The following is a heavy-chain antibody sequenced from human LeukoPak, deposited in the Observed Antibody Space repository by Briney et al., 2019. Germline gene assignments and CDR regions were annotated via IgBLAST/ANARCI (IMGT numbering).Heavy chain of an antibody. CDR2: IYHSGST. J-gene: IGHJ4*02. D-gene: IGHD4-23*01. Sequence: SETLSLTCTVSGYSISSGFYWGWIRQPPGKGLECIGSIYHSGSTYYNPSLKSRVTISVDTSKNQFSLNLSSVTAVDTAMYYCARAVGTSRNFFDYWGQGTLVTVSS. CDR3: ARAVGTSRNFFDY. V-gene: IGHV4-38-2*02. CDR1: GYSISSGFY.